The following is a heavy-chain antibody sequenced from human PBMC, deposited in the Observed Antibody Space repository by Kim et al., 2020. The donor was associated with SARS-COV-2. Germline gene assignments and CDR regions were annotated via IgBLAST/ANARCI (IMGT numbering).Heavy chain of an antibody. CDR1: GCSFSSGYC. CDR2: IYHGEST. V-gene: IGHV4-38-2*02. D-gene: IGHD5-18*01. Sequence: SETLSLTCTVSGCSFSSGYCWGWSRQPPGRRLWWVGSIYHGESTYYTPSLTSLATISVNTSKNQFSLKLSSVTAADTAVYYCARCSRIQLWLGEIDYWGQGTLVTVSS. J-gene: IGHJ4*02. CDR3: ARCSRIQLWLGEIDY.